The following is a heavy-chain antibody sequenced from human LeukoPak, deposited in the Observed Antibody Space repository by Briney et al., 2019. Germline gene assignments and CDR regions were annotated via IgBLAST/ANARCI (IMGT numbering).Heavy chain of an antibody. CDR2: ISRDSIYI. Sequence: GGSLRLSCAASGFTFSSHNMNWVRQAPGRGLEWVSFISRDSIYIFYADSVKGRFTISRDNAKNSLYLQMNSLRVEDTALYYCVRDYGGSTSDALDFWGQGTMVTVSS. J-gene: IGHJ3*01. CDR3: VRDYGGSTSDALDF. D-gene: IGHD1-26*01. V-gene: IGHV3-21*01. CDR1: GFTFSSHN.